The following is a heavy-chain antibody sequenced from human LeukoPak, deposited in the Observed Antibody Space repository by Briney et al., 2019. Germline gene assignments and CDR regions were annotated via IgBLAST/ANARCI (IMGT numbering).Heavy chain of an antibody. CDR2: IYTSGST. CDR1: GGSISSYY. J-gene: IGHJ4*02. V-gene: IGHV4-4*07. Sequence: SETLSLTCTVSGGSISSYYWSWIRQPAGKGLEWIGRIYTSGSTNYNPSLKSRVTMSVDTSKNQFSLKLSSVTAADTAVYYCASLASTSYSSGWYNYWGQGTLVTVSP. CDR3: ASLASTSYSSGWYNY. D-gene: IGHD6-19*01.